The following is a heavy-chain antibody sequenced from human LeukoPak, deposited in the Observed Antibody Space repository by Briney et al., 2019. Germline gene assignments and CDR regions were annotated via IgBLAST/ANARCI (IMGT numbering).Heavy chain of an antibody. J-gene: IGHJ4*02. V-gene: IGHV3-23*01. Sequence: GGSLRLSCAASGFTFSSYATSWVRQAPGRGLEWVSAISGSGGSTYYADSVKGRFTISRDNSKNTLYLQMNSLTADDTAVYYCGRSFSLAAAGTSYWGQGTLVTVSS. CDR2: ISGSGGST. CDR3: GRSFSLAAAGTSY. D-gene: IGHD6-13*01. CDR1: GFTFSSYA.